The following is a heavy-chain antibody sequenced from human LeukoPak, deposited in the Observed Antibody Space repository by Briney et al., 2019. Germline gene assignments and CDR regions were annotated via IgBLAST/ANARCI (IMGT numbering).Heavy chain of an antibody. D-gene: IGHD2-2*01. CDR3: ARSGSCSSTSCQWFGY. V-gene: IGHV4-30-4*01. J-gene: IGHJ4*02. CDR2: IYYSGST. Sequence: PSETLSLTCTVSGGSLSSGDYYWSWIRQPPGKGPEWFGYIYYSGSTYYNPSLKSRVTISVDTSKNQFSLKLSSVTAADTAVYFCARSGSCSSTSCQWFGYWGQGTLVTVSS. CDR1: GGSLSSGDYY.